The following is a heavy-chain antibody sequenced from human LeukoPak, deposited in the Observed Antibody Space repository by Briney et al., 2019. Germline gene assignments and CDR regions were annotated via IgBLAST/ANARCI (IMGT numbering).Heavy chain of an antibody. Sequence: GESLKISCKGSGYSFTIYWIGCVRQMPGKGLEWMGIIYPGVSDTRYSPSFQVQVTISADKSISSAYLQWISLKASDIAMYYCARRIPMTQVAFDIWGQGTMVTVSS. CDR3: ARRIPMTQVAFDI. CDR2: IYPGVSDT. D-gene: IGHD2-21*02. V-gene: IGHV5-51*01. CDR1: GYSFTIYW. J-gene: IGHJ3*02.